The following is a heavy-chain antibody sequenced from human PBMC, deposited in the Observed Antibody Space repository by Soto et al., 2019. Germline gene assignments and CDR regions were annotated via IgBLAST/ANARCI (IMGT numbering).Heavy chain of an antibody. CDR1: GFTFNTFG. CDR2: ISDDGSDK. Sequence: QEQLVESGGGVVLPGRSLRLSCAASGFTFNTFGMHWVRQAPGKGLVWVAVISDDGSDKYYSDSVRGRFTISRDNSMNTLYLQMNSLRTEDPAVYYCAKSPNFYCSSYHCYKYYFDYWGQGTLVTVSS. V-gene: IGHV3-30*18. J-gene: IGHJ4*02. CDR3: AKSPNFYCSSYHCYKYYFDY. D-gene: IGHD2-2*01.